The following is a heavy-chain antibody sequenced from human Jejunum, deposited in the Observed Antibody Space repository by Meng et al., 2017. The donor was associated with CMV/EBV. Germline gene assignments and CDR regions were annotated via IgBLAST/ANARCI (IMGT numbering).Heavy chain of an antibody. CDR1: GYTFTNSF. CDR2: INPEGDSL. CDR3: TRDTPGEDKWN. Sequence: CKTSGYTFTNSFFHWVRQAPGQGLEWVTRINPEGDSLTYAEKFQGRVTLTRDTSTTTVYLDLTSLTTDDTAVYFCTRDTPGEDKWNWGQGTLVTVSS. J-gene: IGHJ4*02. V-gene: IGHV1-46*01. D-gene: IGHD2-15*01.